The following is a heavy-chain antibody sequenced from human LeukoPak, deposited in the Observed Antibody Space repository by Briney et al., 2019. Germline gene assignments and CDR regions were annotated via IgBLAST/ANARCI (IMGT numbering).Heavy chain of an antibody. Sequence: SETLSLTCTVSGGSISSSSYYWGWIRQPPGKGLEWIGSIYYSGSTYYNPSLKSRVTISADKSKNQLSLKLSSVTAADTAVYYCASGYYNSSGFYAACDLWGQGTLVTVSS. V-gene: IGHV4-39*07. J-gene: IGHJ3*01. CDR3: ASGYYNSSGFYAACDL. CDR1: GGSISSSSYY. D-gene: IGHD3-22*01. CDR2: IYYSGST.